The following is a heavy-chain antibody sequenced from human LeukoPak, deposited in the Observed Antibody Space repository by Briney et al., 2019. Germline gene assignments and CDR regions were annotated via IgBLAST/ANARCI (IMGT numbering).Heavy chain of an antibody. V-gene: IGHV4-4*02. CDR3: ARAARRGWLPTKGFDP. CDR1: GGSISSSNW. CDR2: IYHSGST. J-gene: IGHJ5*02. D-gene: IGHD5-24*01. Sequence: SETLSLTCAVSGGSISSSNWWSWVRQPPGKGLEWIGEIYHSGSTNYNPSLKSRVTISVDTSKNQFSLKLSSVTAADTAVYYCARAARRGWLPTKGFDPWGQGTLVTVSS.